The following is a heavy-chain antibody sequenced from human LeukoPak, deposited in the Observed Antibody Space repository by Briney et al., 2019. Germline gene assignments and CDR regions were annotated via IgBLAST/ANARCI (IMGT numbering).Heavy chain of an antibody. CDR1: GGSISSSSYY. Sequence: SETLSLTCTVSGGSISSSSYYWGWIRQPPGKGLEWIGYIYYSGSTNYNPSLKSRVTISVDTSKNQFSLKLSSVTAADTAVYYCARGARSSWYRYYYYYYMDVWGKGTTVTVSS. D-gene: IGHD6-13*01. CDR2: IYYSGST. J-gene: IGHJ6*03. V-gene: IGHV4-61*05. CDR3: ARGARSSWYRYYYYYYMDV.